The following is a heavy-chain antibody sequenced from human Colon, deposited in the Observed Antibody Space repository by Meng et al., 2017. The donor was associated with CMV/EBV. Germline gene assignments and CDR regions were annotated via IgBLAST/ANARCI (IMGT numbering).Heavy chain of an antibody. J-gene: IGHJ4*01. V-gene: IGHV1-2*06. CDR3: ARAKRAFSGYDFEY. CDR2: IYPKTGGT. D-gene: IGHD5-12*01. CDR1: GYTFTEYY. Sequence: SGYTFTEYYIRWVRQAPGQGLEWMGRIYPKTGGTNFAQKFQGRVTLATNTSITTAYMELSSLTSDDTAVYYCARAKRAFSGYDFEYWGQGTLVTVSS.